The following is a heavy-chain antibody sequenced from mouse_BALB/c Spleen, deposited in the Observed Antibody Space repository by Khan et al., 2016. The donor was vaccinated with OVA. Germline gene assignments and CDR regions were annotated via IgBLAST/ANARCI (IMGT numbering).Heavy chain of an antibody. D-gene: IGHD4-1*01. V-gene: IGHV5-6*01. CDR3: ASHLTGSFAY. Sequence: EVQLQESGGDLVKPGGSLRLSCAASGFTFSTYGMSWVRQFPDKRLEWVATINSDGYYTYYPDTVKGRFTISRNNAENTLHLQMSSLKSEDTAIYYCASHLTGSFAYWGQGTLVTVST. CDR2: INSDGYYT. J-gene: IGHJ3*01. CDR1: GFTFSTYG.